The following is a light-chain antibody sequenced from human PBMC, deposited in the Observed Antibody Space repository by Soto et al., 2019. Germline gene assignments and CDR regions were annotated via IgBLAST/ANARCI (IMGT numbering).Light chain of an antibody. J-gene: IGKJ4*01. CDR2: DAS. CDR1: PDISNH. Sequence: DLQMTQSPSSLSASVGDRVIISCQASPDISNHLNWYKQKPGKAPKLLIYDASNLEIGVPSRFSGSGSGTYFTFTISSLQPEDIATYYCQQYHNLPLTFGGGTKVEIK. CDR3: QQYHNLPLT. V-gene: IGKV1-33*01.